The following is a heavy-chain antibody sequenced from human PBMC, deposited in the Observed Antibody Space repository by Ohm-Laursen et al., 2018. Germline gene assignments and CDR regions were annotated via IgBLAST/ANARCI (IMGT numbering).Heavy chain of an antibody. J-gene: IGHJ3*02. D-gene: IGHD3-16*02. CDR3: ARSSEDVWGSYRHKDAFDI. CDR2: INPNSGGT. V-gene: IGHV1-2*02. CDR1: GYTFTGYY. Sequence: GTSVKVSCKASGYTFTGYYMHWVRQAPGQGLEWMGWINPNSGGTNYAQKFQGRVTMTRDTSISTAYMELSRLRSDDTAVYYCARSSEDVWGSYRHKDAFDIWGQGTMVTVSS.